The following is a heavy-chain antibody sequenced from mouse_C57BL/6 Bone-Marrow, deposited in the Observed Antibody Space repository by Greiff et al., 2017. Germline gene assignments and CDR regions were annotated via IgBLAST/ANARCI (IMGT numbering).Heavy chain of an antibody. CDR2: ISSGGSYT. J-gene: IGHJ2*01. D-gene: IGHD2-3*01. V-gene: IGHV5-6*01. Sequence: EVKLMESGGDLVKPGGSLKLSCAASGFTFSSYGMSWVRQTPDKRLEWVATISSGGSYTYYPDSVKGRFTISRDNAKNTLYLQMSSLKYEDTAMYYCARLSLDDGYYDYWGQGTTLTVSS. CDR1: GFTFSSYG. CDR3: ARLSLDDGYYDY.